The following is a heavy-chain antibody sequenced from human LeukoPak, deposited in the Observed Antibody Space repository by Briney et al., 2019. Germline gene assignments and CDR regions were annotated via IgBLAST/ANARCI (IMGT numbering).Heavy chain of an antibody. D-gene: IGHD3-3*01. J-gene: IGHJ6*02. Sequence: GGSLRLSCAASGFRFSSDNMNWVRQAPGKGLEWVSSISGGSTYIHYADSVKGRFTISRDNAKNSVFLQMNSLRGEDTAVYYCARDKGFFSGMDVWGQGTTVTVSS. CDR2: ISGGSTYI. CDR1: GFRFSSDN. CDR3: ARDKGFFSGMDV. V-gene: IGHV3-21*06.